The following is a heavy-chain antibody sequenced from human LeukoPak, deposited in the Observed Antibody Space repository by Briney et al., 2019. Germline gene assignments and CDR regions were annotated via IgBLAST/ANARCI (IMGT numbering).Heavy chain of an antibody. CDR1: GGSISRYY. CDR3: ARHGYSSAWSDAFDV. J-gene: IGHJ3*01. Sequence: PSETLSLTCTVSGGSISRYYWSWIRKPPGKGLEWIGHVFYSGSTNYNPSLKSRVTISVDTSNNLFSLKLSSVTAADTAVYYCARHGYSSAWSDAFDVWGQGTMVTVSS. D-gene: IGHD6-19*01. V-gene: IGHV4-59*08. CDR2: VFYSGST.